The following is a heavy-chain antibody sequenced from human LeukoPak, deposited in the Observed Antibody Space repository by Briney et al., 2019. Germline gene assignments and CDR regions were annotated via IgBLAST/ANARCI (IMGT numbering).Heavy chain of an antibody. CDR3: AREHFYDGSGGQLES. D-gene: IGHD3-10*01. CDR1: GITFSSHS. Sequence: GGSLRLSCTDSGITFSSHSMNWVRQAPGKGLEWVSYISAGSSTIYYADSVKGRFTISRDNGKNSLFLQMDSLRAEDTAVYYCAREHFYDGSGGQLESWGQGILVTVSS. V-gene: IGHV3-48*01. CDR2: ISAGSSTI. J-gene: IGHJ5*01.